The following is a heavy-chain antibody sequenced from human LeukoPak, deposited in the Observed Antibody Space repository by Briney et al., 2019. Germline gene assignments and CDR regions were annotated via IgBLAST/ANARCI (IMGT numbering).Heavy chain of an antibody. CDR2: ISSSGSTI. CDR1: TFTVSSYE. Sequence: GGSLRLSCAASTFTVSSYEMNWVRQAPGKGLEWVSYISSSGSTIYYADSVKGRFTISRDNAKNSLYLQMNSLRAEDTAVYYCVSTFSSGWYYFDYWGQGTLVTVSS. D-gene: IGHD6-19*01. J-gene: IGHJ4*02. V-gene: IGHV3-48*03. CDR3: VSTFSSGWYYFDY.